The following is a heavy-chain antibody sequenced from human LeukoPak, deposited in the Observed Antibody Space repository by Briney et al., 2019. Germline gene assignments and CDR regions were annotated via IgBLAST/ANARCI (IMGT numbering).Heavy chain of an antibody. D-gene: IGHD3-16*02. CDR1: GFTFSSYG. Sequence: PGGSLRLSCAASGFTFSSYGMHWVRQAPGKGLEWVAFIRYDGSNEYYADSVKGRFTISRDNSKNTLYLQMNSLRAEDTAVYYCAKGGQYDYVWGSYLPHWFDPWGQGTLVTVSS. CDR2: IRYDGSNE. J-gene: IGHJ5*02. CDR3: AKGGQYDYVWGSYLPHWFDP. V-gene: IGHV3-30*02.